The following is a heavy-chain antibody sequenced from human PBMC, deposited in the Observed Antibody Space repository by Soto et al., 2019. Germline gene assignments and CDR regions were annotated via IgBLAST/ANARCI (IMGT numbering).Heavy chain of an antibody. V-gene: IGHV3-15*01. D-gene: IGHD1-1*01. J-gene: IGHJ4*02. CDR2: IKSKTDGGTT. CDR1: GFTFSNAW. CDR3: TTDPHWNDVPRSFDY. Sequence: GGSLRLSCAASGFTFSNAWMSWVRQAPGKGLEWVGRIKSKTDGGTTDYAAPVKGRFTISRDDSKNTLYLQMNSLKTEDTAVYYYTTDPHWNDVPRSFDYWGQGTLVTVSS.